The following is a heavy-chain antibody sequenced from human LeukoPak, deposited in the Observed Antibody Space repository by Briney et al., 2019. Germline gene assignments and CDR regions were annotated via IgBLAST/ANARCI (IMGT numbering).Heavy chain of an antibody. CDR3: ARVAGYYHFDY. Sequence: SETLSLTCTVSGGSISSSSYYWGWIRQPPGKGLEWIGSIYYSGSTNYNPSLKSRVTISVDTSKNQFSLKLRSVTAADTAVYYCARVAGYYHFDYWGQGTLVTVSS. CDR2: IYYSGST. J-gene: IGHJ4*02. D-gene: IGHD3-9*01. V-gene: IGHV4-39*07. CDR1: GGSISSSSYY.